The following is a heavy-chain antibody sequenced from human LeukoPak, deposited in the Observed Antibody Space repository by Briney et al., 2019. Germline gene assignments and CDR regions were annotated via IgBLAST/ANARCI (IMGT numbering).Heavy chain of an antibody. Sequence: ASVKVSCKASGGTFSSYAISWVRQAPGQGLEWMGWISAYNGNTNYAQKLQGRVTMTTDTSTSTAYMELRSLRSDDTAVYYCASPINFRYWGQGTLVTVSS. CDR2: ISAYNGNT. V-gene: IGHV1-18*01. D-gene: IGHD5-24*01. CDR3: ASPINFRY. J-gene: IGHJ4*02. CDR1: GGTFSSYA.